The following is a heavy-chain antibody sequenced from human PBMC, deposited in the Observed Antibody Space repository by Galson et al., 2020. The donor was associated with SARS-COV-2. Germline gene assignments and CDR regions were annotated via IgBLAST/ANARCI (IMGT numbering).Heavy chain of an antibody. J-gene: IGHJ5*02. Sequence: GGSLRLSCTTSGFTFDNFAMAWFRQAPGKGPEWVGFIRSKIDGETTEYAASVKGRFTISRDESKRIAYLQMDSLKTEDTGMYYCTRDLWFGELYAPGTTPRVQGTLVTVSS. V-gene: IGHV3-49*03. CDR3: TRDLWFGELYAPGTTP. CDR2: IRSKIDGETT. CDR1: GFTFDNFA. D-gene: IGHD3-10*01.